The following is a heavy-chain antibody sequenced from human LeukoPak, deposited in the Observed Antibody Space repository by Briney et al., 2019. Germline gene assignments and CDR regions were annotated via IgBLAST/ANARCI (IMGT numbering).Heavy chain of an antibody. V-gene: IGHV4-4*07. CDR1: GGSISTYY. Sequence: SETLSRTCTVSGGSISTYYWSWIRQPAGKGLEWIGRIYTTGSTNYNPSLKSRVTMSVDTSKNQFSLKLSSVTAADTAVYYCTRGRVTVGNDYWGQGTLVTVSS. J-gene: IGHJ4*02. CDR2: IYTTGST. CDR3: TRGRVTVGNDY. D-gene: IGHD1-26*01.